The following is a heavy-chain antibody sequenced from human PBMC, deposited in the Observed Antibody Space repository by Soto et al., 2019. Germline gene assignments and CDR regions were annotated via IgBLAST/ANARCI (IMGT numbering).Heavy chain of an antibody. J-gene: IGHJ4*02. Sequence: SETLSLTCAVYGGSFSGYYWSWIRQPPGKGLEWIGEINHSGSTNYNPYLKSRLTISVDTSKNQFSLKLSSVTAADTAVYYCARVRRGRSPTAFDSWGQGTLVTVSS. CDR3: ARVRRGRSPTAFDS. V-gene: IGHV4-34*09. CDR2: INHSGST. D-gene: IGHD3-10*01. CDR1: GGSFSGYY.